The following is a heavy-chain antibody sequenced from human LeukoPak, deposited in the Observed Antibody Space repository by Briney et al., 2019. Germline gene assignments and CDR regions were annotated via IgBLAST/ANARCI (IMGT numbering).Heavy chain of an antibody. CDR3: ASGDGYYGMDV. J-gene: IGHJ6*02. CDR2: IYYSGIT. V-gene: IGHV4-59*12. D-gene: IGHD3-10*01. Sequence: SETLSLPYTVSGGSISSYYWSWIRQPPGKGLEWIGYIYYSGITNYNPSLRSRVTISVDTSKNQFSLKLSSVTAADTAVYYCASGDGYYGMDVWGQGTTVTVSS. CDR1: GGSISSYY.